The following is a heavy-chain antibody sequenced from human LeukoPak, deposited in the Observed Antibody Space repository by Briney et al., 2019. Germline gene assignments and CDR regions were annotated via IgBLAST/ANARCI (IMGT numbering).Heavy chain of an antibody. Sequence: PGGSLTLSCAASGFTFSSYSMNWVRQAPGKGLEWVSSISGSSSYIYYADSVKGRFTISRHNAKNSLYLQMNSLRAEDTAVYYCARRVAAGIGTFDIWGQGTMVTVSS. V-gene: IGHV3-21*04. CDR3: ARRVAAGIGTFDI. CDR2: ISGSSSYI. D-gene: IGHD6-13*01. CDR1: GFTFSSYS. J-gene: IGHJ3*02.